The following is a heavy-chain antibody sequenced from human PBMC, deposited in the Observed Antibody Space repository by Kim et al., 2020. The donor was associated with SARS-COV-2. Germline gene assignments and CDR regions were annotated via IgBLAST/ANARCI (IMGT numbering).Heavy chain of an antibody. V-gene: IGHV4-4*07. Sequence: TSERTNYNPSLQSRVTMSVDMSKNQFSLKLSSVTAADTAVYYCASELGHWGQGTLVTVSS. CDR3: ASELGH. CDR2: TSERT. J-gene: IGHJ4*02.